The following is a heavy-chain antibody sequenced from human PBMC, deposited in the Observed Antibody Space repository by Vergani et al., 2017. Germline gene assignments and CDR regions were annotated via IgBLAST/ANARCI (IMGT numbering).Heavy chain of an antibody. Sequence: EVQLVESGGGLVQPGGSLRLSCAASGFTFSSYSMNWVRQAPGKGLEWVSYISSSSSTIYYEDSVKGRFTISRDNAKNSLYLQMNSLRAEDTAVYYCARLDCSSTSCYTEENYYYYYYMDVWGKGTTVTVSS. D-gene: IGHD2-2*02. CDR3: ARLDCSSTSCYTEENYYYYYYMDV. CDR1: GFTFSSYS. V-gene: IGHV3-48*01. J-gene: IGHJ6*03. CDR2: ISSSSSTI.